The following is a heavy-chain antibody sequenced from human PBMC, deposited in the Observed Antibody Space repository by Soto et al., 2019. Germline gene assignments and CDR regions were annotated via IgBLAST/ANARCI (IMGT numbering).Heavy chain of an antibody. CDR3: ARAHDFWGGRQQLIDS. D-gene: IGHD3-3*01. Sequence: QVQLQQWGAGLLKPSETLSLTCAVSGGSFRGFYWTWIRQSPGKGLEWLGDINHVGITNYNPSLKSRVSIPVDTSKSQFSLKLSSVTAADTAVYYCARAHDFWGGRQQLIDSWGQGTLVTVSS. J-gene: IGHJ4*02. CDR2: INHVGIT. CDR1: GGSFRGFY. V-gene: IGHV4-34*01.